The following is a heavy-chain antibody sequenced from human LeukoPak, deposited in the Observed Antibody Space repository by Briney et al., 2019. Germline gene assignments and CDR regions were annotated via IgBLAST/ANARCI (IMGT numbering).Heavy chain of an antibody. V-gene: IGHV1-46*01. CDR2: INPSGCST. CDR1: GYTLTSYY. CDR3: ANQEWLRFNLNAFDI. Sequence: ASVKVSCKASGYTLTSYYMHWVRQAPGQGLEWMGIINPSGCSTNYAQKFQGRVTITRDMSTRTVYMELSSLRFEDTAVYYCANQEWLRFNLNAFDIWGQGTMVTVS. D-gene: IGHD5-12*01. J-gene: IGHJ3*02.